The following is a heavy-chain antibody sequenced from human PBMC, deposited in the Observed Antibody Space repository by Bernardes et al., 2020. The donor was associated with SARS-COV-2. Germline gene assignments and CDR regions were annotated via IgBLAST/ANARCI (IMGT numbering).Heavy chain of an antibody. D-gene: IGHD3-22*01. CDR3: ATYDSTGYYYGA. Sequence: GGSLRLSCAASGLMFSDHYIDWVRQAPGKGLEWVGRSRNKAKSYTTDYAASVKGRFTIARDTPKNTLFLHMTALSAEDTAVYYCATYDSTGYYYGAWGQGTLVTVSS. V-gene: IGHV3-72*01. CDR2: SRNKAKSYTT. J-gene: IGHJ5*02. CDR1: GLMFSDHY.